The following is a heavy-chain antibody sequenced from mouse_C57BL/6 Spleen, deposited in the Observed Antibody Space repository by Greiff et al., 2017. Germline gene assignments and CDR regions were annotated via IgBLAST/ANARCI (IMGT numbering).Heavy chain of an antibody. CDR3: ARTYYYGSSYVYFDY. CDR1: GYTFTDYY. Sequence: VQLQQSGPELVKPGASVKISCKASGYTFTDYYINWVKQSHGKSLEWIGDINPNNGGTSYNQKFKGKATLTVDKSSSTAYMELRSLTSEDSAVYYCARTYYYGSSYVYFDYWGQGTTLTVSS. V-gene: IGHV1-26*01. CDR2: INPNNGGT. J-gene: IGHJ2*01. D-gene: IGHD1-1*01.